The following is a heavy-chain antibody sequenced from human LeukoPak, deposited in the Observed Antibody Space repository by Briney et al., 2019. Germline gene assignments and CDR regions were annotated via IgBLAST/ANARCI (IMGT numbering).Heavy chain of an antibody. J-gene: IGHJ4*02. V-gene: IGHV1-2*02. CDR1: GYTFTGYY. D-gene: IGHD6-19*01. CDR2: INPNTGAT. CDR3: ARDRVGSGWPRPWYFEF. Sequence: AAVKVSCMPSGYTFTGYYLHWVRQAPGQGLEWMGWINPNTGATIYAEKSQGRVTMTRDTSIDTAYMEMRSLRSDDTAVYYCARDRVGSGWPRPWYFEFWGQGTLITVSS.